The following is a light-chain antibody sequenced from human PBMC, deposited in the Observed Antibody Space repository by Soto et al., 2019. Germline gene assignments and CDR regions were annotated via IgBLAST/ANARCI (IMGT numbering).Light chain of an antibody. CDR2: DAF. V-gene: IGKV3-15*01. J-gene: IGKJ4*01. CDR3: QQYDEWPLT. Sequence: EKVMTQSPATLSVSPGERATLSCRASQNVKTRLAWYQQKPGQAPRLLIYDAFTRATGIPARFSGSAYGTEFTLTISSLQSEDFAVYYCQQYDEWPLTFGGGTKV. CDR1: QNVKTR.